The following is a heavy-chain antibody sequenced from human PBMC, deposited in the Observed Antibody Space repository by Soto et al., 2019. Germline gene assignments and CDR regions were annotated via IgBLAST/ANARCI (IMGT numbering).Heavy chain of an antibody. CDR2: ISYDGTNK. J-gene: IGHJ6*02. D-gene: IGHD2-21*01. CDR1: GFTFSSHG. Sequence: QVQLVESGGGVVQPGRSLRLSCAASGFTFSSHGLHWVRQAPSRGLEWVAVISYDGTNKQYGDSVKGRFTISRENSQNTLYLQMNSLRAEDTAVYYCVKDRRTEAYGMEVWGQGTTVTVSS. V-gene: IGHV3-30*18. CDR3: VKDRRTEAYGMEV.